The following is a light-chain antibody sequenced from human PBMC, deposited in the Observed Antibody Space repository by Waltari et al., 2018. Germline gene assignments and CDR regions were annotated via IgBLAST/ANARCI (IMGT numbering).Light chain of an antibody. J-gene: IGLJ1*01. V-gene: IGLV2-14*01. Sequence: QSALTQPAFVSGSPGQSITISCTGTSSDVGGYNYVSWYQQHPGKAPKLIIYEVKNRPPGISNRFAGSKSGTTASLTISGLQAEDEADYYCSSYTISSTLVFGTGTKVTVV. CDR3: SSYTISSTLV. CDR2: EVK. CDR1: SSDVGGYNY.